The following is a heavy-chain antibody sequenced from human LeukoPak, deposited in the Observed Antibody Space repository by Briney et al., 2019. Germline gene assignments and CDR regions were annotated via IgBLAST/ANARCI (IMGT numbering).Heavy chain of an antibody. D-gene: IGHD3-9*01. V-gene: IGHV1-2*02. CDR2: LNPQTGDT. J-gene: IGHJ4*02. Sequence: ASVKVSCKASGYAFSAYYMHWVRQAPGQGLEWMGWLNPQTGDTHFAQKFQGRVTFTRDTSISTAYMAMSRLRSDDTAVFYCARSPDILTGENFDYWGQGTLVTVSS. CDR3: ARSPDILTGENFDY. CDR1: GYAFSAYY.